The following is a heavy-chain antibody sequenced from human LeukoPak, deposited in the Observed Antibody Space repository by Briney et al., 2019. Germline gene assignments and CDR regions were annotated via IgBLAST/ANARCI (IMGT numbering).Heavy chain of an antibody. D-gene: IGHD3-9*01. V-gene: IGHV3-23*01. CDR2: ISGSGSTT. CDR1: GFTFSSYG. CDR3: AKAILTGSYRGYFDY. Sequence: GGSLRLSCAASGFTFSSYGMHWVRQAPGKGLEWVSAISGSGSTTYYADSVKGRFTISRDNSKNTLYLQMNSLRAEDTAVYYCAKAILTGSYRGYFDYWGQGTLVTVSS. J-gene: IGHJ4*02.